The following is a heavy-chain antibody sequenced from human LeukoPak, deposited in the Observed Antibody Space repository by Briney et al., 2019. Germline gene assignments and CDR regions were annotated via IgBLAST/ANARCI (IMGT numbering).Heavy chain of an antibody. CDR3: ARDDYDY. CDR2: ISYDGSNK. V-gene: IGHV3-30-3*01. CDR1: GFTFSSYA. J-gene: IGHJ4*02. Sequence: HPGGSLRLSCAASGFTFSSYAMHWVRQAPGKGLEWVAVISYDGSNKYYADSVKGRFTISRDNSKNTLYLQMNSLRAEDTAVYYCARDDYDYWGQGTLVTVSS. D-gene: IGHD4-11*01.